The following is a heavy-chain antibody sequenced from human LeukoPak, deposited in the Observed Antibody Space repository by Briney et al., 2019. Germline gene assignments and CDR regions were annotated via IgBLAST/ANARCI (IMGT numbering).Heavy chain of an antibody. J-gene: IGHJ6*03. CDR2: INPNDGST. CDR3: ARDREAAAGLPYYYCMDV. V-gene: IGHV1-46*01. Sequence: ASVKVSCKASGYTFTSYYMHWVRQAPGQGLEWMGIINPNDGSTSYAQKFQGRVTMTRDMSTSTVYMELRSLRSDDTAVYYCARDREAAAGLPYYYCMDVWGKGTTVTVSS. CDR1: GYTFTSYY. D-gene: IGHD6-13*01.